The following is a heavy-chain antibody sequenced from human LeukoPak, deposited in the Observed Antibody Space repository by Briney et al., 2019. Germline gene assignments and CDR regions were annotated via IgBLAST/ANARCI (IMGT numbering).Heavy chain of an antibody. Sequence: GGSLRLSCAPSGFTFSSSNMHWVRQSPVKGLEWVALISYDGTKTYYGESVKGRFTVSRDNSKNMLFLQMNSLSAEDTATYYCEREWFGESNWGQGARVTVSS. V-gene: IGHV3-30*04. J-gene: IGHJ4*02. D-gene: IGHD3-10*01. CDR2: ISYDGTKT. CDR1: GFTFSSSN. CDR3: EREWFGESN.